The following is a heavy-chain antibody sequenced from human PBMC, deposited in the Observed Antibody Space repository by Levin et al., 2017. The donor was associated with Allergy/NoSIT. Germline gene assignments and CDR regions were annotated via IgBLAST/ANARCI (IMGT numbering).Heavy chain of an antibody. CDR3: AGVPLASAGAQYISSFDF. CDR1: GGSISSSSYY. Sequence: PSETLSLTCTVSGGSISSSSYYWGWIRQPPGKALEWIGTVYYSGSTDYNPSLRSRATIFVDTSKNQSSVRPNSVTAADTAASYCAGVPLASAGAQYISSFDFWGQGALVTVSS. J-gene: IGHJ4*02. V-gene: IGHV4-39*01. CDR2: VYYSGST. D-gene: IGHD5-18*01.